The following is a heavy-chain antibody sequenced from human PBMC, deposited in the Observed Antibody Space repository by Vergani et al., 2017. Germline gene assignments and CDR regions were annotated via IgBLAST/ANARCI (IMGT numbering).Heavy chain of an antibody. CDR2: VDPEDGET. D-gene: IGHD2-15*01. V-gene: IGHV1-69-2*01. CDR1: GYTFTDYY. CDR3: ATDRRQYCSGGSCYFY. J-gene: IGHJ4*02. Sequence: EVQLVQSGAEVKKPGATVKISCKVSGYTFTDYYMHWVQQAPGKGLEWMGLVDPEDGETIYAQKFQGRVTMTEDTSTDTAYMELSSLRSEDTAVYYCATDRRQYCSGGSCYFYWGQGTLVTVSS.